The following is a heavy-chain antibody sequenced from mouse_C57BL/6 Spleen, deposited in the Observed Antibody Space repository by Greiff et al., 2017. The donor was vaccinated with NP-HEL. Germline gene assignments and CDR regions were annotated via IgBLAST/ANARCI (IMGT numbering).Heavy chain of an antibody. Sequence: VKLQESGAELVRPGPSVKVSCKASGYAFTNYLIEWVKQRPGQGLEWIGVINPGSGGTNYNEKFKGKATLTADKSSSTAYMQLSSLTSEDSAVYFCARWGVYDGYYAMDYWGQGTSVTVSS. V-gene: IGHV1-54*01. D-gene: IGHD2-12*01. CDR1: GYAFTNYL. J-gene: IGHJ4*01. CDR3: ARWGVYDGYYAMDY. CDR2: INPGSGGT.